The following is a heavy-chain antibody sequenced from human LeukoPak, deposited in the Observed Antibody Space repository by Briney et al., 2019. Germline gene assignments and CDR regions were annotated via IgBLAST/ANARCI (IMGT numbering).Heavy chain of an antibody. Sequence: SVKVSCKASGGTFSSYAISWVRQAPGQGPEWMGRIIPILGIANYAQKFQGRVTITADKSTSTAYMELSSLRSEDTAVYYCARGRRSSSSGFYYFDYWGQGTLVTVSS. CDR2: IIPILGIA. V-gene: IGHV1-69*04. J-gene: IGHJ4*02. CDR3: ARGRRSSSSGFYYFDY. CDR1: GGTFSSYA. D-gene: IGHD6-6*01.